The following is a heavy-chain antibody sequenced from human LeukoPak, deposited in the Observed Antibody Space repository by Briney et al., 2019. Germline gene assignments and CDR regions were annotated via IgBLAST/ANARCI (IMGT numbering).Heavy chain of an antibody. Sequence: GGSLRLSCAASGITFNSYDMHWVRQAPGKGLEWVSCISSSGDIIYYADSVKGRFTISRDHAKSSLYLQMNSLRAEDTAVYYCARNLDIWGQGTLVTVSS. CDR3: ARNLDI. J-gene: IGHJ4*02. D-gene: IGHD1-1*01. CDR2: ISSSGDII. V-gene: IGHV3-48*03. CDR1: GITFNSYD.